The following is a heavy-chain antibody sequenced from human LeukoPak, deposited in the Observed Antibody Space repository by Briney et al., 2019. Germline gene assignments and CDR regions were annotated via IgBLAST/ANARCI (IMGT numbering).Heavy chain of an antibody. Sequence: GGSLRLSCAASGFTFSSYAMSWVRQAPGKGLEWVSAISGSGGSTYYADSVKGRFTISRDNSKNTLYLQMSSLRAEDTAVYYCVKDNGGYSYGLFDYWGQGTLVTVSS. V-gene: IGHV3-23*01. CDR3: VKDNGGYSYGLFDY. D-gene: IGHD5-18*01. CDR2: ISGSGGST. J-gene: IGHJ4*02. CDR1: GFTFSSYA.